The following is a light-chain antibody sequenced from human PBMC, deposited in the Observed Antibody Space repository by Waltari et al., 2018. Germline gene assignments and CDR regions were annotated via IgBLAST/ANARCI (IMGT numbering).Light chain of an antibody. J-gene: IGKJ3*01. CDR3: QKCDSAPFT. Sequence: IQMTQSPSSLSASIGDRVTITCRAIQNIGRNLTWYQQKPCQSPNLLIYAASTLHSEVPSRFSGSGSGTDFTLTITNLRPDDVATYYCQKCDSAPFTFGPGTK. CDR2: AAS. V-gene: IGKV1-27*01. CDR1: QNIGRN.